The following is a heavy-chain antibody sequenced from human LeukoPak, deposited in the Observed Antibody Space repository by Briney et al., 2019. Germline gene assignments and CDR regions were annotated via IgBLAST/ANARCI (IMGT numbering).Heavy chain of an antibody. CDR1: GFTFDDYA. Sequence: GGSLRLSCAASGFTFDDYAMHWVRQAPGKGLEWVSGISWNSGSIGYADSVKGRFTISRDNAKNSLYLQMNSPRAEDMALYYCAKDRTVRGVIPPVGWYFDLWGRGTLVTVSS. J-gene: IGHJ2*01. D-gene: IGHD3-10*01. V-gene: IGHV3-9*03. CDR2: ISWNSGSI. CDR3: AKDRTVRGVIPPVGWYFDL.